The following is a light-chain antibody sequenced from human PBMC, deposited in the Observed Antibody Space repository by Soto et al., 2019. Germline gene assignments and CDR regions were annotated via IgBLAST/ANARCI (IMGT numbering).Light chain of an antibody. CDR1: QSISSW. Sequence: DIQLTQPASTLSASVGDRVTITCRASQSISSWLAWYPPRPRKAPALLSYTATSVKNGGPWRCTGSGSGTQIPLPDGSLQPDGLPTYCCHRTFGQGTKVDIK. J-gene: IGKJ1*01. V-gene: IGKV1-5*03. CDR3: HRT. CDR2: TAT.